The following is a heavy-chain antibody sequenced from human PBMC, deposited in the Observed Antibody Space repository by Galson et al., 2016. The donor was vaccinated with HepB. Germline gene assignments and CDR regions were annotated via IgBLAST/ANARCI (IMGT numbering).Heavy chain of an antibody. Sequence: ETLSLTCAVYGGSFSGYYWNWIRQSPGKGLEWIGEINQSGNTNNNPSLKSRVTISVDTSKNQFSLKLSSVTAADTAVYYCARGQKGNYDFWTGGITGYYFDSWGQGTLVTVSS. J-gene: IGHJ4*02. CDR3: ARGQKGNYDFWTGGITGYYFDS. CDR1: GGSFSGYY. D-gene: IGHD3-3*01. CDR2: INQSGNT. V-gene: IGHV4-34*01.